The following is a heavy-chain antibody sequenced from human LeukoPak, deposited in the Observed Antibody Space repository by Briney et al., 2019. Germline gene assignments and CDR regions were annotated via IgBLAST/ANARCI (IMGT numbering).Heavy chain of an antibody. CDR1: GFTFSNYW. J-gene: IGHJ5*02. V-gene: IGHV3-7*05. CDR2: IKQDGSEK. Sequence: PRGSLRLSCAASGFTFSNYWMIWVRQAPGKGLEWVGNIKQDGSEKRYADSVRGRFSISRDNAQTLLYLQMNSLRAEDTAVYYCARASDPWLQLTWGQGTLVTVSS. D-gene: IGHD5-24*01. CDR3: ARASDPWLQLT.